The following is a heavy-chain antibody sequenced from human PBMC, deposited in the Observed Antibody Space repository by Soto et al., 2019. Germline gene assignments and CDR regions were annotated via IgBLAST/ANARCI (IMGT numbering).Heavy chain of an antibody. CDR1: GFTVANLY. V-gene: IGHV3-66*01. CDR2: ISSGGST. Sequence: SGGSLRLCCAASGFTVANLYMTWVRQAPGKGLEWVSVISSGGSTYYADSVKGRFTISRDNSKNTLYLEMNSLRAGDTAVYYCAKDRFGIVGPVDYWGQGTLVTVSS. CDR3: AKDRFGIVGPVDY. D-gene: IGHD1-26*01. J-gene: IGHJ4*02.